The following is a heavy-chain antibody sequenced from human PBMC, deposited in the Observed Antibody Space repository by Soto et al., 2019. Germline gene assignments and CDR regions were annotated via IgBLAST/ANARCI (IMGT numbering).Heavy chain of an antibody. CDR2: ISGGGGTT. D-gene: IGHD3-22*01. V-gene: IGHV3-23*01. J-gene: IGHJ4*02. CDR3: ARDYYKYYDSSGYYRSPAY. CDR1: EFNFGSHA. Sequence: GGSLRLSCEASEFNFGSHAMSWVRHVPGEGLEGVSSISGGGGTTYYADSVKGRFTISRDNSKSTLFLQMNSLRAEDTAVYYCARDYYKYYDSSGYYRSPAYWGQGTLVTVSS.